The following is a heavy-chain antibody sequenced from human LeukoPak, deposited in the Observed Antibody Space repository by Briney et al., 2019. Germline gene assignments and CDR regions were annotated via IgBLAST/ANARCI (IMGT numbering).Heavy chain of an antibody. J-gene: IGHJ4*02. CDR2: INWNGGRT. Sequence: GGSLRLSCAASGFIFDDYGMSWVRQAPWKGLEWVSDINWNGGRTGYADSVKGRFTISRDNAKNSLYLQMNSLRAEDTALYYCARTDSSGWYDYWGQGTLVTVSS. CDR3: ARTDSSGWYDY. D-gene: IGHD6-19*01. CDR1: GFIFDDYG. V-gene: IGHV3-20*04.